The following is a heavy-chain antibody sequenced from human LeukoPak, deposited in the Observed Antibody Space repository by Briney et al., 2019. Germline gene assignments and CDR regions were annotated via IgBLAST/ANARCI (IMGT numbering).Heavy chain of an antibody. V-gene: IGHV3-23*01. CDR1: GFIFRDYA. D-gene: IGHD3-10*01. J-gene: IGHJ4*02. CDR2: ISGRTGAT. CDR3: TKRGTGGSGSHMDY. Sequence: GGSLRLSCVASGFIFRDYAMNWVRQAPGKGLEWVATISGRTGATYYEDSVRGRFTISRDNSENTLYLRMNSLRVEDTALYYCTKRGTGGSGSHMDYWGQGILVTVSS.